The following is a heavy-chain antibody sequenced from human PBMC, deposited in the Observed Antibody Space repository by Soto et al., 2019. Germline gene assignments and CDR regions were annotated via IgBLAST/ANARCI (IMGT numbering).Heavy chain of an antibody. CDR3: AKDGESAVVIVTAAKPFVY. CDR1: GFNIRTYV. J-gene: IGHJ4*02. D-gene: IGHD2-2*01. CDR2: ISGNGDDT. Sequence: EVLLLESGGGLVQPGGSLRLSCTVSGFNIRTYVISWLRQAPGKGLEWVSAISGNGDDTYYADTVKGRFTNSKDNSRNTLYLQMKSLRADDTDLYYWAKDGESAVVIVTAAKPFVYWGQGTLVTVSS. V-gene: IGHV3-23*01.